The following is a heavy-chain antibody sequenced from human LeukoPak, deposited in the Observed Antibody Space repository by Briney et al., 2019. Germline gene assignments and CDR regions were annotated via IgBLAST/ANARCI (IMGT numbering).Heavy chain of an antibody. J-gene: IGHJ4*02. D-gene: IGHD3-3*01. Sequence: GGSLRLSCAASGFTFSEYAMHWVRQAPGKGLEWVAVISYDGRQRYYGDSVKGRFTISRDNPKNTLYLQMNSLRDDDTAVYYCARVFLERLTSGYFDNWGQGTLVTVSP. CDR2: ISYDGRQR. CDR1: GFTFSEYA. CDR3: ARVFLERLTSGYFDN. V-gene: IGHV3-30-3*01.